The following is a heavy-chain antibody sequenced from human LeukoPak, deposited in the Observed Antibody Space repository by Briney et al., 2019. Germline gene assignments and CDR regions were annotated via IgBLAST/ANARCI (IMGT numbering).Heavy chain of an antibody. CDR3: ARDPDYGDPY. J-gene: IGHJ4*02. CDR2: ITSSGSTI. V-gene: IGHV3-11*01. Sequence: GGSLRLSCVTSGFSFSDNYMSWFRLSPGMGLEWVSYITSSGSTIEYADSVKGRFTISRDNAESSLYLQMNDVRPEDTAVYYCARDPDYGDPYWGQGTLVTVSS. CDR1: GFSFSDNY. D-gene: IGHD4-17*01.